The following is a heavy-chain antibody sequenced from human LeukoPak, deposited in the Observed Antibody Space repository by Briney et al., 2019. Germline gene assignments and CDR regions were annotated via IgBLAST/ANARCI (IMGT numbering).Heavy chain of an antibody. Sequence: ASVKVSCKASGYTFPNYGITWVRQAPGQGLEWMGWISTHNGDTNHAQNLQDRVTMTTDTSTSTAYMELRSLRSDDTAVYYCARGRGSTSRYWGQGTLVTASS. V-gene: IGHV1-18*01. CDR3: ARGRGSTSRY. J-gene: IGHJ4*02. D-gene: IGHD1-26*01. CDR2: ISTHNGDT. CDR1: GYTFPNYG.